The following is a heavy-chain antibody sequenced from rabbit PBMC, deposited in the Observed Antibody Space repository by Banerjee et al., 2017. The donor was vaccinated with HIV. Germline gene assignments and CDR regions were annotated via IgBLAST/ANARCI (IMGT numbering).Heavy chain of an antibody. CDR2: IYTGGGTT. Sequence: QEQLEESGGGLVKPEGSLTLTCKASGFSFSSSYWICWVRQAPGKGLEWIGCIYTGGGTTYHASWVNGRFTISRSTSLNTVDLKMTSLTVADTATYFCGRDRDGDAGYGSLALWGPGTLVTVS. V-gene: IGHV1S43*01. D-gene: IGHD6-1*01. CDR3: GRDRDGDAGYGSLAL. J-gene: IGHJ6*01. CDR1: GFSFSSSYW.